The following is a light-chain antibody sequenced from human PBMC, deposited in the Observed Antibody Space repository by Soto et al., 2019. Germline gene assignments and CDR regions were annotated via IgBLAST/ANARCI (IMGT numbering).Light chain of an antibody. Sequence: QSALTQPASVSGSPGQSITISCTGTSSDVGGYNYVSWSQQHPGKAPQLMIYEGSNRPSGVSNRFSGSKSGNTASLTISGHQAEDEDDYCCSSYTSSSTYVFGTGTKLTVL. CDR1: SSDVGGYNY. J-gene: IGLJ1*01. CDR2: EGS. CDR3: SSYTSSSTYV. V-gene: IGLV2-14*01.